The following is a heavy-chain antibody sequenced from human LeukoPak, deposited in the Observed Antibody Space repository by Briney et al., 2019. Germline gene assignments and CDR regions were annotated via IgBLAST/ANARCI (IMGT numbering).Heavy chain of an antibody. CDR1: GYIFTTYV. CDR3: ARGDYETHGYQTR. V-gene: IGHV7-4-1*02. Sequence: ASVKVSCKASGYIFTTYVLHWVRQTPGQGLEWMGWINTNTGNPTYAQGFTGRFVFSLDTSLSTAYLQISSLKADDTAMYYCARGDYETHGYQTRWGQGTLVTVSS. J-gene: IGHJ4*02. D-gene: IGHD3-22*01. CDR2: INTNTGNP.